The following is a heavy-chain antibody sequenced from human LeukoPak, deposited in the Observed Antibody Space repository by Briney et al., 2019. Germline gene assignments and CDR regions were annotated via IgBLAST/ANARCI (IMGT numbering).Heavy chain of an antibody. Sequence: SGPTLVKPPQTLTLTCTFSGFSLSSSGVGVGWIRQPPGKALEWLALIYWDDDKRYSPSLKSRLTITKDTPKNQVVLTMTNMDPVDTATYYCARRPSASWYFDYWGQGTLVTVSS. J-gene: IGHJ4*02. CDR2: IYWDDDK. CDR1: GFSLSSSGVG. V-gene: IGHV2-5*02. CDR3: ARRPSASWYFDY. D-gene: IGHD6-6*01.